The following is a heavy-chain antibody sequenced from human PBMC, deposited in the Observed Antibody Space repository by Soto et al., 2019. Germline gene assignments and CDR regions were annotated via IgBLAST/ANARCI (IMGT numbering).Heavy chain of an antibody. CDR1: GGSFSGYY. J-gene: IGHJ4*02. D-gene: IGHD3-10*01. Sequence: PSETLSLTCAVYGGSFSGYYWSWIRQPPGKGLEWIGEINHSGSTNYNPSLKSRVTISVDTSKNQFSLKLSSVTAADTAVYYCARSARITMVRGVKAFDYWGQGTLVTVSS. CDR2: INHSGST. V-gene: IGHV4-34*01. CDR3: ARSARITMVRGVKAFDY.